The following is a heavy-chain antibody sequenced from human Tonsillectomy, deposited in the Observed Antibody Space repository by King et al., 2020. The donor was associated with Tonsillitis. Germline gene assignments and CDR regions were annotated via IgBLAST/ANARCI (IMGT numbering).Heavy chain of an antibody. J-gene: IGHJ4*02. CDR2: IHRSGRT. Sequence: QLQESGPGLVKPSGTLSLSCGVSGDSIGSDKWWTWFRQPPGKGLEWIGEIHRSGRTNYNPSLKTRVTFSLDKSKNQFSLWLRSVTAADTALYYCVRGGDWKFDFWGQGALVTISS. D-gene: IGHD2-21*02. CDR1: GDSIGSDKW. CDR3: VRGGDWKFDF. V-gene: IGHV4-4*02.